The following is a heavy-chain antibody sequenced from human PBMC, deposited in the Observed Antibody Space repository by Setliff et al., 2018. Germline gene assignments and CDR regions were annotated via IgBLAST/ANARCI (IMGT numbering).Heavy chain of an antibody. CDR2: IYSGGST. V-gene: IGHV3-66*02. Sequence: GGSLRLSCAASGFTVSSNYMSWVRQAPGKGLEWVSVIYSGGSTYYADSVKGRFTISRDNSKNTLYVQMNSLRAEDTAVYYCARVRDSSWKNWFDPWGQGTLVTVS. J-gene: IGHJ5*02. CDR1: GFTVSSNY. CDR3: ARVRDSSWKNWFDP. D-gene: IGHD6-13*01.